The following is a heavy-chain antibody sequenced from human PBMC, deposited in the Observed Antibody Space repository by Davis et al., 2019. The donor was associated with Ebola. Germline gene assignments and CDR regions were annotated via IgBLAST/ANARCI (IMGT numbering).Heavy chain of an antibody. V-gene: IGHV3-23*01. CDR1: GFTFTDYA. CDR3: GGAWD. Sequence: GESLKISCAASGFTFTDYAMSWVRQAPGKGLEWVSRISGGSDNKDYADSVKGRFTISRDNSRNTLYLQMNSLRAENTAVYYCGGAWDWGQGTLVTVSS. J-gene: IGHJ4*02. CDR2: ISGGSDNK. D-gene: IGHD1-26*01.